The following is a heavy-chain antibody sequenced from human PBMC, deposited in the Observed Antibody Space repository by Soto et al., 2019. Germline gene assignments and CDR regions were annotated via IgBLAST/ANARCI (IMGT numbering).Heavy chain of an antibody. CDR3: ARDRGGPSIGNYCCRTSCIHFPNGMDV. D-gene: IGHD2-2*01. CDR1: GYTFTGYY. Sequence: ASVQVSCKASGYTFTGYYMHWVRQAPGQGLEWMGWINPNSGGTNYAQKFQGRVTMTRDTSISTAYMELSRLRSDDTAVYYCARDRGGPSIGNYCCRTSCIHFPNGMDVWG. J-gene: IGHJ6*02. V-gene: IGHV1-2*02. CDR2: INPNSGGT.